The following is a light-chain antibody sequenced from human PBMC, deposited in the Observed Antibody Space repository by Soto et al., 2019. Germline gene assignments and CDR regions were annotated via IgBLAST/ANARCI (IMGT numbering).Light chain of an antibody. Sequence: EIVLMQSPGTLSLSPGERSTLSFMSIQSVNSNYLAWYQLKLVLAPRLVIYDASRRATGIPGRFSGGGSGTDFTLTISRLEPEDFAVYYCQQYGTSLSLTFGGGTKVHIK. V-gene: IGKV3-20*01. CDR2: DAS. J-gene: IGKJ4*01. CDR3: QQYGTSLSLT. CDR1: QSVNSNY.